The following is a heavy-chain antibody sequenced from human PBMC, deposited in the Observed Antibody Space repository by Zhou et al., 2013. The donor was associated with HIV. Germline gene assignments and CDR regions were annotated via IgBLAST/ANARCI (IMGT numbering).Heavy chain of an antibody. CDR1: GYTFTDYG. J-gene: IGHJ2*01. Sequence: QVQLVQSGAEVKKPGASVEVSCKASGYTFTDYGITWVRQAPGQGLEWMGWISPYTSNANYAQKFQGRVTMTTDTSTNTVYLELRSLRSDDTAVYYCARGGGYWYFGSLGPWHPGHCLL. D-gene: IGHD3-16*01. V-gene: IGHV1-18*01. CDR3: ARGGGYWYFGS. CDR2: ISPYTSNA.